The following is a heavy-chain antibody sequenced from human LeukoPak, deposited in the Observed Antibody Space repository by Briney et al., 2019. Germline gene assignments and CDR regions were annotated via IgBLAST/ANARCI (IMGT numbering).Heavy chain of an antibody. J-gene: IGHJ5*02. Sequence: SETLSLTCTVSGGSISSYYWSWIRQPPGKGLEWIGYIYYSGSTNYNPSLKSRVTTSVDTSKNQFSLELSSVTAADTAVYYCARTTEDCSSTSCYQYWFDPWGQGTLVTVSS. CDR2: IYYSGST. CDR1: GGSISSYY. D-gene: IGHD2-2*01. V-gene: IGHV4-59*01. CDR3: ARTTEDCSSTSCYQYWFDP.